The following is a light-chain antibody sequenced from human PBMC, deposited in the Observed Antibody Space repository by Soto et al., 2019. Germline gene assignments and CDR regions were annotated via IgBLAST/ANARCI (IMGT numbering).Light chain of an antibody. Sequence: EIVLTQSPGTLSLSPGERATLSCRASQSVSSSYLAWYQQKPGQAPRLLIYGASSRATGIPDRFSGSGSGTDFTLTISRLEPEDFAVYYCQQYGSSLPGGFTFGPGTKVDIK. J-gene: IGKJ3*01. CDR2: GAS. CDR1: QSVSSSY. CDR3: QQYGSSLPGGFT. V-gene: IGKV3-20*01.